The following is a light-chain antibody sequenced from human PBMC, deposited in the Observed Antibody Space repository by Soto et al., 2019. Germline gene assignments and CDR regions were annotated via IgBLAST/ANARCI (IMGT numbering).Light chain of an antibody. Sequence: EIVLTQSPATLSLSPGERATLSCRASQSVSSYLAWYQQKPGQAPRLLIYDASNRATGIPARFSGSESRTDFTLTISSLEPEDFAVYYCQQYNSWPLTFGGGTKVDIK. CDR2: DAS. CDR3: QQYNSWPLT. CDR1: QSVSSY. V-gene: IGKV3-11*01. J-gene: IGKJ4*01.